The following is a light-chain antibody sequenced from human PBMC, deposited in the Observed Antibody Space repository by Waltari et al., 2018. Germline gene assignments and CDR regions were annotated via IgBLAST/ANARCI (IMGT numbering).Light chain of an antibody. CDR3: SSYTSSGTVI. CDR2: DVS. J-gene: IGLJ2*01. CDR1: GSHVGSFVD. V-gene: IGLV2-14*03. Sequence: QSALTQPASVSGSPGQSITISCTGTGSHVGSFVDVSWYQQHPGKGPKLMIFDVSNRPSGVSNRFSGSKSGNTASLTISGLQAEDEADYYCSSYTSSGTVIFGGGTKLTVL.